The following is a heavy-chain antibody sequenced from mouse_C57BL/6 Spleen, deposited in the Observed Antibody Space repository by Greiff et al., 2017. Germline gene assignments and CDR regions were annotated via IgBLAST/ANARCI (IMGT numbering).Heavy chain of an antibody. CDR3: ARVAYYSNYGGYFDV. J-gene: IGHJ1*03. Sequence: QVQLQQSGAELVRPGTSVKMSCKASGYTFTNYWIGWAKQRPGHGLEWIGDIYPGGGYTNYNEKFKGKATLTADKSSSTAYMQFSSLTSEDSAIYYCARVAYYSNYGGYFDVWGTGTTVTVSS. D-gene: IGHD2-5*01. CDR1: GYTFTNYW. CDR2: IYPGGGYT. V-gene: IGHV1-63*01.